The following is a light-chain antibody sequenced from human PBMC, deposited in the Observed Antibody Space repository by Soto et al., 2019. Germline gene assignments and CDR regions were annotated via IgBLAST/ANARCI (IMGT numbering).Light chain of an antibody. Sequence: DIQMTQSPSSLSASVGDRVTITCRASQSISSYLNWYQQKPGKAPKLLIYAASSLQSGVSSRFSGSGSGTDFTLTISSLQPEDFATYYCQQSYSTPPDTFGQGTKREIK. CDR2: AAS. CDR3: QQSYSTPPDT. CDR1: QSISSY. J-gene: IGKJ2*01. V-gene: IGKV1-39*01.